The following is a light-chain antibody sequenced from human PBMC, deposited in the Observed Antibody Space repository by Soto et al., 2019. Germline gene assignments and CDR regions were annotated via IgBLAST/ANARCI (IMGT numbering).Light chain of an antibody. CDR3: SSYAGSYV. Sequence: QSVLTQPASVSGSPGQSITISCTGTSSDVGEYNSVSWYQQHPGKAPKLIIYEVTNRPSGVSDRLSGSKSGNTASLTISGLQAEDEADYYCSSYAGSYVFGTGTKVTVL. CDR1: SSDVGEYNS. J-gene: IGLJ1*01. CDR2: EVT. V-gene: IGLV2-14*01.